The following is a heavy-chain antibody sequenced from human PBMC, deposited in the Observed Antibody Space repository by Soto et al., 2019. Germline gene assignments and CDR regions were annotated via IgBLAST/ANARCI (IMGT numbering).Heavy chain of an antibody. Sequence: QVQLMQSGAEEKKPGASVKVSCKASGYTFTTYAMHWVRQAPGQRLEWMGWINAGNGNTKYSQKFQGRVTITRDTSASTAYMELSSRRSEDTAVYYCAREAIVLVPADNYYYYYGMDVWGQGTTVTVSS. CDR2: INAGNGNT. V-gene: IGHV1-3*05. CDR3: AREAIVLVPADNYYYYYGMDV. CDR1: GYTFTTYA. D-gene: IGHD2-2*01. J-gene: IGHJ6*02.